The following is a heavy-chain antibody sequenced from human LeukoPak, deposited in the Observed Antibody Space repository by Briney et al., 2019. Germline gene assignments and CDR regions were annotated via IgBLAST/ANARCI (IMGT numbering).Heavy chain of an antibody. CDR3: ASSITMIVVVINPHPLDY. D-gene: IGHD3-22*01. CDR1: GYTFTGYY. Sequence: ASVKVSCKASGYTFTGYYMHWVRQAPGQGLEWMGWINPNSGGTNYAQKFQGRVIMTRDTSISTAYMELSRLRSDDTAVYYCASSITMIVVVINPHPLDYWGQGTLVTVSS. V-gene: IGHV1-2*02. CDR2: INPNSGGT. J-gene: IGHJ4*02.